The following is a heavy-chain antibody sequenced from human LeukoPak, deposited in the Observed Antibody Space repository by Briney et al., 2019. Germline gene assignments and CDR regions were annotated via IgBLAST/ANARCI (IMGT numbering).Heavy chain of an antibody. J-gene: IGHJ4*02. CDR2: INHSGST. CDR3: ARYRPLLKYYFDY. Sequence: SETLTLTCAVYGGSFSGYYWSWIRQPPGKGLEWIGEINHSGSTNHNPSLKSRVTISVDTSKNQFSLKLSSVTAADTAVYYCARYRPLLKYYFDYWGQGTLVTVSS. D-gene: IGHD2-15*01. V-gene: IGHV4-34*01. CDR1: GGSFSGYY.